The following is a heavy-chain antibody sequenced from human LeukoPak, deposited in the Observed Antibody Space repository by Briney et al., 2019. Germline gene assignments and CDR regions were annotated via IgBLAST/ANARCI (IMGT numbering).Heavy chain of an antibody. CDR2: ITTNGAST. CDR3: ARCAPLHDIVVVPAAIDYYGMDV. CDR1: GFLFSDYY. D-gene: IGHD2-2*01. J-gene: IGHJ6*02. Sequence: PGGSLRLSCAASGFLFSDYYMTWIRQAPGKGLEWISYITTNGASTYYATSVKGRFTISRDNAQNSLFLQMNSLRAEDTAVYYCARCAPLHDIVVVPAAIDYYGMDVWGRGTTVTVSS. V-gene: IGHV3-11*04.